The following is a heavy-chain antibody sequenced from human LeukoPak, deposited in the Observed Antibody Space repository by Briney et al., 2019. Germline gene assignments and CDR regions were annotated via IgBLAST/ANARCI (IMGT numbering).Heavy chain of an antibody. D-gene: IGHD3-16*02. CDR3: ARTRDDYVWGSYRL. CDR2: INPNSGGT. CDR1: GYTFTCYY. V-gene: IGHV1-2*02. J-gene: IGHJ4*02. Sequence: ASVKVSCKASGYTFTCYYMHWVRQAPGQGLEWMGWINPNSGGTNYAQKFQGRVTMTRDTSISTAYMELSRLRSDDTAVYYCARTRDDYVWGSYRLWGQGTLVTVSS.